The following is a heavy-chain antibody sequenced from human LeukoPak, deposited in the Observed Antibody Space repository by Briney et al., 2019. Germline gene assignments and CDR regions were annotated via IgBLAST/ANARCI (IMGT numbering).Heavy chain of an antibody. V-gene: IGHV3-23*01. J-gene: IGHJ4*02. CDR3: ASPYDSSGYYPEDYFDY. Sequence: GGSLGLSCAASGFTFSSYAMSWVRQAPGKGLEWVSAISGSGGSTYYADSVKGRFTISRDNSKNTLYLQMNSLRAEDTAVYYCASPYDSSGYYPEDYFDYWGQGTLVTVSS. CDR2: ISGSGGST. CDR1: GFTFSSYA. D-gene: IGHD3-22*01.